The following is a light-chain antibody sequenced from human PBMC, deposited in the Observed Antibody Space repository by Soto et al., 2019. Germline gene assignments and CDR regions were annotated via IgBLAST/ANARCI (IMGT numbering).Light chain of an antibody. V-gene: IGLV2-11*01. CDR3: CSYAGSYTVS. CDR2: DVS. J-gene: IGLJ2*01. Sequence: QSALTQPRSVSGSPGQSVTISCTGTSSDIGGYNFVSWYQQHPDKAPKLMIYDVSKRPSGVPDRFSGSKSGNTASLTISGLQTEDEADYYCCSYAGSYTVSFGGGTK. CDR1: SSDIGGYNF.